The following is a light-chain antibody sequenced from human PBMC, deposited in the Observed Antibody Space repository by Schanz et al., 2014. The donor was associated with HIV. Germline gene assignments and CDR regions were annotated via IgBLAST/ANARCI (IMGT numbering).Light chain of an antibody. CDR2: EVS. V-gene: IGLV2-14*03. J-gene: IGLJ3*02. Sequence: QSVLTQPASVSGSPGQSITVSCTGTNNDIGSYTYVAWYQQHPGKAPKLMIFEVSSRPSGVSNRFSGSKSGNTASLTISGLQADDEADYYCSSYTSSTTWVFGGGTKLTVL. CDR3: SSYTSSTTWV. CDR1: NNDIGSYTY.